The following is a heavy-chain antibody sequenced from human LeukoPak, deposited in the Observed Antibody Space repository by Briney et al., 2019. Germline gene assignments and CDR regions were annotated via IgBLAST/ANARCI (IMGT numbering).Heavy chain of an antibody. CDR2: ISGSGGST. CDR3: AKFGQVVTTEDYFDY. D-gene: IGHD3-16*02. J-gene: IGHJ4*02. V-gene: IGHV3-23*01. CDR1: GFTFSSYG. Sequence: PGGSLRVSCAASGFTFSSYGMSWVRQAPGKGLEWVSAISGSGGSTYYADSVKGRFTISRDSSKNTLYLQMNSLRAEDTAVYYCAKFGQVVTTEDYFDYWGQGTLVTVSS.